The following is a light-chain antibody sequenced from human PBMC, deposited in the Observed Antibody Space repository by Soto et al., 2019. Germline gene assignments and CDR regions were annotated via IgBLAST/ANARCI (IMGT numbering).Light chain of an antibody. Sequence: EIVMTQSPATLSVSPGERATLSCRASQSVGSNLAWYQQKPGQAPRLLIYDASSRATGIPDRFTGGGSGTDFTLTISRLEPEDFAVYYCQQYGSSPAFGQGTRLEIK. CDR2: DAS. CDR3: QQYGSSPA. V-gene: IGKV3-20*01. J-gene: IGKJ5*01. CDR1: QSVGSN.